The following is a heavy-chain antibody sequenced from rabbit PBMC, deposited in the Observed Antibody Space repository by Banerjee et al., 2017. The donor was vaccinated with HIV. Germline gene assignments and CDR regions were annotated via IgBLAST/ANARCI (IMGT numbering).Heavy chain of an antibody. CDR2: IYAGSSDST. V-gene: IGHV1S45*01. CDR3: ARNMGYGSSSGYYGL. J-gene: IGHJ4*01. CDR1: GFDFSSYY. Sequence: QEQLVESGGGLVKPGASLTPTCTASGFDFSSYYMCWVRQAPGKGPEWIACIYAGSSDSTYYASWARGRFTISKTSSTTVTLQMTSLTAADTATYFCARNMGYGSSSGYYGLWGQGTLVTVS. D-gene: IGHD1-1*01.